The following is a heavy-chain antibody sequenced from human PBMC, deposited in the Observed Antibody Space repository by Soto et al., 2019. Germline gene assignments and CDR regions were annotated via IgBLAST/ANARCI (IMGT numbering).Heavy chain of an antibody. CDR2: IYYSGST. CDR3: ARGYGDYDSPEPRAFDY. D-gene: IGHD4-17*01. J-gene: IGHJ4*02. Sequence: QVQLQESGPGLVKPSQTLSLTCTVSGGSISSGGYYWSWIRQHPGKGLEWIGYIYYSGSTYYNPSLQSRVTISGDTSKNQFSLKLSSVTAADTAVYYCARGYGDYDSPEPRAFDYWGQGTLVTVSS. V-gene: IGHV4-31*03. CDR1: GGSISSGGYY.